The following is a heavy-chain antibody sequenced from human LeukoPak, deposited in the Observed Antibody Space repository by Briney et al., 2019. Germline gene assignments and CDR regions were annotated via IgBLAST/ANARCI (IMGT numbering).Heavy chain of an antibody. Sequence: SCKASGGTFSSYAMHWVRQAPGKGLEWVAVISYDGSNKYYADSVKGRFTISRDNSKNTLYLQMNSLRAEDTAVYYCARVGGNPYGGYPEGVDYWGQGTLVTVSS. J-gene: IGHJ4*02. CDR3: ARVGGNPYGGYPEGVDY. D-gene: IGHD5-12*01. CDR1: GGTFSSYA. V-gene: IGHV3-30*04. CDR2: ISYDGSNK.